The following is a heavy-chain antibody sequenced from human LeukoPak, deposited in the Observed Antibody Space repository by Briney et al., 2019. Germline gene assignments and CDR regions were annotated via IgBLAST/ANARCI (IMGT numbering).Heavy chain of an antibody. V-gene: IGHV3-21*01. J-gene: IGHJ4*02. CDR1: GFTFTTYW. D-gene: IGHD6-19*01. CDR3: ARSSGWHFHLDY. CDR2: ISSSSSYI. Sequence: PGGSLRLSCAASGFTFTTYWMNWVRQAPGKGLEWVSSISSSSSYIYYADSVKGRFTISRDNAKNSLYLQMNSLRAEDTAVYYCARSSGWHFHLDYWGQGTLVTVSS.